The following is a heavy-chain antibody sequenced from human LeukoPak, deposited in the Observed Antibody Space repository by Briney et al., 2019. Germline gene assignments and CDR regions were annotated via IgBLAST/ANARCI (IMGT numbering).Heavy chain of an antibody. CDR1: GFIFSSYS. D-gene: IGHD3-22*01. Sequence: PGGSLRLSCAASGFIFSSYSMNWVRQAPGKGLQWASSITSSSSYIYYADSVKGRFTISRDNAKNSLYLQMNSLRAEDTAVYYCARHVVAVGFDYWGQGTLVTVSS. CDR3: ARHVVAVGFDY. CDR2: ITSSSSYI. J-gene: IGHJ4*02. V-gene: IGHV3-21*01.